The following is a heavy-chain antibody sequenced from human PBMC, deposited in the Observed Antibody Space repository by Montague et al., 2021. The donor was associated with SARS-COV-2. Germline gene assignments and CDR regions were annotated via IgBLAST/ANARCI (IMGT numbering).Heavy chain of an antibody. CDR2: IYYSGST. D-gene: IGHD3-10*01. V-gene: IGHV4-39*01. CDR3: ARLPDQLLWFGELFDY. J-gene: IGHJ4*02. Sequence: SETLSPTCTVSGGSISSSSYYWGWIRQPPGKGLEWIGSIYYSGSTYYNPSLKSRVTISVDTSKNQFSLKLSSVTAADTAVYYRARLPDQLLWFGELFDYWGQGTLVTVSS. CDR1: GGSISSSSYY.